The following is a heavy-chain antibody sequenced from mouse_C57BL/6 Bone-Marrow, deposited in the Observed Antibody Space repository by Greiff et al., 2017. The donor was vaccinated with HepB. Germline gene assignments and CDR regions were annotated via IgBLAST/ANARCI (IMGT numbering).Heavy chain of an antibody. CDR1: GFTFSDYG. D-gene: IGHD1-1*01. V-gene: IGHV5-17*01. CDR2: ISSGSSTI. J-gene: IGHJ2*01. CDR3: ARYYYGRKGYYFDY. Sequence: EVHLQESGGGLVKPGGSLKLSCAASGFTFSDYGMHWVRQAPEKGLEWVAYISSGSSTIYYADTVKGRFTISRDNAKNTLFLQMTSLRSEDTAMYYCARYYYGRKGYYFDYWGQGTTLTVSS.